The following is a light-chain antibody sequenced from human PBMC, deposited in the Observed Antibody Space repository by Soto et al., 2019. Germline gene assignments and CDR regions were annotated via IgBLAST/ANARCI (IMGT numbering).Light chain of an antibody. J-gene: IGLJ1*01. CDR2: DDN. V-gene: IGLV1-51*01. Sequence: QSVLTQPRSVSAAPGQKVTISCSGSSXNIGGNSVSWYQQLPGTAPKLLIYDDNKRPSGIPDRFSGSKSGTSATLGITGFQTGDEADYYCGSWDSSLSAYVFGTGTKVT. CDR1: SXNIGGNS. CDR3: GSWDSSLSAYV.